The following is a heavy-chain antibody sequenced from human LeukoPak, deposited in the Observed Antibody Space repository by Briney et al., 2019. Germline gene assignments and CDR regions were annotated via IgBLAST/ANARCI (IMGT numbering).Heavy chain of an antibody. Sequence: PSETLSLTCTVSGGSISTSNYYWGWIRQPPGKGLEWIGNIFYSGSTYYSPSLRSRVTISLDTSKNQFSLKLSSVTAADTAVYYCARTTMVRGTYYMDVWGQGTLVTVSS. V-gene: IGHV4-39*07. D-gene: IGHD3-10*01. CDR1: GGSISTSNYY. CDR2: IFYSGST. CDR3: ARTTMVRGTYYMDV. J-gene: IGHJ4*02.